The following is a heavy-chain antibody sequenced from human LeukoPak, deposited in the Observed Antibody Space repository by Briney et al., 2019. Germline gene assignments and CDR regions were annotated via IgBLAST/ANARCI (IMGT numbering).Heavy chain of an antibody. CDR1: GFTFRDYY. Sequence: GGSLRLSCAASGFTFRDYYMSWIRQAPGKGLEWVSYISSSSSYTNYADSVKGRFTISRDNAKNSLYLQMNSLRAEDTAVYYCARDSDYYCSGSALFDPWGQGTLVTVSS. J-gene: IGHJ5*02. CDR3: ARDSDYYCSGSALFDP. V-gene: IGHV3-11*06. CDR2: ISSSSSYT. D-gene: IGHD3-10*01.